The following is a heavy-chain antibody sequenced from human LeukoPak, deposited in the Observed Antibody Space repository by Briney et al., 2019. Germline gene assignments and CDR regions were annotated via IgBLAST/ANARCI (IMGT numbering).Heavy chain of an antibody. J-gene: IGHJ5*02. D-gene: IGHD2-21*02. CDR1: GGSISSSSYY. V-gene: IGHV4-39*07. Sequence: SETLSLTCTVSGGSISSSSYYWGWIRQPPGKGLEWIGSIYYSGSTYYNPSLKSRVTTSVDTSKNQFSLKLSSVTAADTAVYYCARDLLSVVTAIPSWFDPWGQGTLVTVSS. CDR2: IYYSGST. CDR3: ARDLLSVVTAIPSWFDP.